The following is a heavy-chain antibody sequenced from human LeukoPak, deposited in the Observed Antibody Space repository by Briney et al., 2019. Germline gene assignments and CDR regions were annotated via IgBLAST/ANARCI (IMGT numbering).Heavy chain of an antibody. J-gene: IGHJ3*02. D-gene: IGHD3-22*01. Sequence: SETLSLTCTVSGGAISGYYWSWIRQPPGKGLEWIGYIYYSGSTNYNPSLKRRVTISVDTSKNQFSLKLRSVTAADTAVYYCAGAGYYDSSGLPLHAFDIWGQGTMVTVSS. CDR3: AGAGYYDSSGLPLHAFDI. CDR2: IYYSGST. V-gene: IGHV4-59*01. CDR1: GGAISGYY.